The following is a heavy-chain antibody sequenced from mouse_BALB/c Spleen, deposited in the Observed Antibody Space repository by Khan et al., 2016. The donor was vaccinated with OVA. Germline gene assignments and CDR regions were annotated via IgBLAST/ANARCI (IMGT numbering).Heavy chain of an antibody. J-gene: IGHJ3*01. Sequence: VHVKQSGPDLVKPGASVKISCKASGYSFTAYYMHWVKESHGKTLECIGRVNPSNGGTTYNQTFRGKAILTVDKSSSTAYMELSSLTSEDSAVSYCLRGYDFFHYWGQGTLVTVSA. CDR1: GYSFTAYY. V-gene: IGHV1-18*01. D-gene: IGHD2-14*01. CDR3: LRGYDFFHY. CDR2: VNPSNGGT.